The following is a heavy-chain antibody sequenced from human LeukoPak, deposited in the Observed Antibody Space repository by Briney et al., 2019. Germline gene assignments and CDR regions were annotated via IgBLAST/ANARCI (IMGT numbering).Heavy chain of an antibody. J-gene: IGHJ4*02. D-gene: IGHD1-26*01. V-gene: IGHV3-53*04. CDR1: GFTFSSYA. Sequence: GGSLRLSCAASGFTFSSYAMSWVRQAPGTGLEWVSIIYGGGSTYYADSALGGFTISRHNSKNTLYPQMNSLRPEDTAVDYCARDGVGGFDYWGQGTLDTVSS. CDR3: ARDGVGGFDY. CDR2: IYGGGST.